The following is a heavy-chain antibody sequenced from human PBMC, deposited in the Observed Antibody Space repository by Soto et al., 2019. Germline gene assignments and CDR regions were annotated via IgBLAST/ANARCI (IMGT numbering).Heavy chain of an antibody. D-gene: IGHD6-13*01. CDR2: IYPADSDT. CDR3: VRRVQQRDEFFDP. CDR1: GYSLANYW. J-gene: IGHJ5*02. Sequence: PGESLKISCQASGYSLANYWIAWVRQMPGKGLEWAGIIYPADSDTKYSPSFRGQVTISADKSISTAYLQWNSLKASDTAIYYCVRRVQQRDEFFDPWGQGTLVTVSS. V-gene: IGHV5-51*01.